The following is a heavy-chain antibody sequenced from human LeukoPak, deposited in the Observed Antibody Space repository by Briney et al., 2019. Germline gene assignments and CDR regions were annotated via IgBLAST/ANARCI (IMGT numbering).Heavy chain of an antibody. D-gene: IGHD3-3*01. J-gene: IGHJ4*02. CDR2: IYYSGST. CDR3: AREPVVTIFGVVISSHFDY. Sequence: SETLSLTCTVSGGSISSSSYYWGWIRQPPGKGLEWIGSIYYSGSTYYNPSLKSRVTISVDTSKNQFSLKLSSVTAADTAVYYCAREPVVTIFGVVISSHFDYWGQGTLVTVSS. V-gene: IGHV4-39*02. CDR1: GGSISSSSYY.